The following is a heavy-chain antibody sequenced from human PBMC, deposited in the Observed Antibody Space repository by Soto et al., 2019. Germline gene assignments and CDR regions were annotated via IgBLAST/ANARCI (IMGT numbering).Heavy chain of an antibody. J-gene: IGHJ3*02. D-gene: IGHD3-22*01. Sequence: GESLRLSCAASGFTFSSYAMSWVRQAPGKGLEWVSAISGSGGSTYYADSVKGRFTISRDNSKNTLYLQMNSLRAEDTAVYYCAKDESHQITTHAPSAFDIWGQGTMVTVSS. CDR2: ISGSGGST. V-gene: IGHV3-23*01. CDR3: AKDESHQITTHAPSAFDI. CDR1: GFTFSSYA.